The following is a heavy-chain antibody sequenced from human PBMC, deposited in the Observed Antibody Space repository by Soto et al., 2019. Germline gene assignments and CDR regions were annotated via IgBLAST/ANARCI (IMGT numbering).Heavy chain of an antibody. J-gene: IGHJ4*02. V-gene: IGHV4-59*08. CDR2: IYYSGST. CDR3: ASVGDTAMNLDY. Sequence: PSETLSLTCTVSGGSISSYYWSWIRQPPGKGLEWIGYIYYSGSTNYNPSLKSRVTISVDTSKNQFSLKLSSVTAADTAVYYCASVGDTAMNLDYWGQGTLVTVSS. CDR1: GGSISSYY. D-gene: IGHD5-18*01.